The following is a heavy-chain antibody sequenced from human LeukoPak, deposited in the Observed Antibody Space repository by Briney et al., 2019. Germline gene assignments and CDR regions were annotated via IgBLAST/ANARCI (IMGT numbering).Heavy chain of an antibody. CDR3: AKDPDCTSGICYTFFDY. D-gene: IGHD2-8*01. CDR1: GFTVSTNY. J-gene: IGHJ4*02. V-gene: IGHV3-53*01. Sequence: GGSLRLSCAASGFTVSTNYMSWVRQAPGKGLEWVSIIYSGGSTYYADSVKGRFTISRDNSKNTLYLQMNSLRAEDTAVYYCAKDPDCTSGICYTFFDYWGQGTLVTVSS. CDR2: IYSGGST.